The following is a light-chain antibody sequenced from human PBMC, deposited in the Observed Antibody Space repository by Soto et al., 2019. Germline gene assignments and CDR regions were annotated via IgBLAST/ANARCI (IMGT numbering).Light chain of an antibody. Sequence: QSALTQPASVSGSPGQSITISCTGTSSDVGTYYLVSWYQQHPGKVPKVMIYEGTKRPSGVSDRFSGSKSGTSASLAISGLQSDDEADYYCAAWDDNLNGWVFGGGTKLTVL. CDR3: AAWDDNLNGWV. CDR1: SSDVGTYYL. CDR2: EGT. V-gene: IGLV2-14*02. J-gene: IGLJ3*02.